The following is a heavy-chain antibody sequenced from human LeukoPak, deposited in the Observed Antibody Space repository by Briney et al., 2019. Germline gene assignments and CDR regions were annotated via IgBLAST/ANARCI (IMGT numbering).Heavy chain of an antibody. CDR2: IYPGDSDT. Sequence: GESLQISCKGSGSRFTSYWIGWVRQMPGKGLEWMGIIYPGDSDTRYSPSFQGQVTISADKSISTAYLQWSGLKASDTAMYYCARRDYYDSSQYFDYWGQGTLVTVSS. CDR1: GSRFTSYW. V-gene: IGHV5-51*01. CDR3: ARRDYYDSSQYFDY. J-gene: IGHJ4*02. D-gene: IGHD3-22*01.